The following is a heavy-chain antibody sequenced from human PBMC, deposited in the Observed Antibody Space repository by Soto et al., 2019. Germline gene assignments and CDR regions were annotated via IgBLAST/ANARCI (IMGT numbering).Heavy chain of an antibody. CDR1: GYSFTSYW. Sequence: PGESLKISCKGSGYSFTSYWIGWVRQMPGKGLEWMGIIYPGDSDTRYSPSFQGQVTISADKSISTAYLQWSSLKASDTAMYYCARRARDYSNLGSVYYFDYWGQGTLVTVSS. CDR2: IYPGDSDT. J-gene: IGHJ4*02. V-gene: IGHV5-51*01. D-gene: IGHD4-4*01. CDR3: ARRARDYSNLGSVYYFDY.